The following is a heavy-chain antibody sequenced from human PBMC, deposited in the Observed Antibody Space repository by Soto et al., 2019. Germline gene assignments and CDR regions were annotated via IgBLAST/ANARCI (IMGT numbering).Heavy chain of an antibody. CDR1: GYTFTDYY. CDR3: HSTSRAARWFDP. Sequence: ASVKVSCKASGYTFTDYYIHWVRQAPGQGLEWMGIINPSGGNTNYAQRFQGRVTMTRDTSTSTVYMELSSLTSDDTAVYYCHSTSRAARWFDPWGQGTLATVSS. D-gene: IGHD2-2*01. CDR2: INPSGGNT. J-gene: IGHJ5*02. V-gene: IGHV1-46*01.